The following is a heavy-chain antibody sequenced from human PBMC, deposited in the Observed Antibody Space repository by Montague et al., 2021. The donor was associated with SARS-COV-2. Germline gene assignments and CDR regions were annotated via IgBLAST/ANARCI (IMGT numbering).Heavy chain of an antibody. CDR2: INRSGST. D-gene: IGHD3-10*01. V-gene: IGHV4-34*01. CDR3: ARGRRILLWFGELLSGGDYYGMDV. Sequence: SETLSLTCAVYGGSFSGYYWSWIRQPPGKGLEWIGEINRSGSTNYNPSLKSRVTISVDTSKNQFPLKLSSVTAADTAVYYCARGRRILLWFGELLSGGDYYGMDVWGQGTTVTVSS. CDR1: GGSFSGYY. J-gene: IGHJ6*02.